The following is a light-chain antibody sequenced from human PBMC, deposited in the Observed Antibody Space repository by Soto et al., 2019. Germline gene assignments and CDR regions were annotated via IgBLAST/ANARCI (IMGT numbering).Light chain of an antibody. CDR2: GAS. V-gene: IGKV3-20*01. Sequence: EIVLTRSPATLSFSPVERDTLSFRAIQSITNNYLAWYQQKPGRAHRLLIYGASSRATGIPDRFSGSGSGTEFTLTISSLQSEDFAVYYCQQYSKWPPITFGQGTRLEI. CDR1: QSITNNY. J-gene: IGKJ5*01. CDR3: QQYSKWPPIT.